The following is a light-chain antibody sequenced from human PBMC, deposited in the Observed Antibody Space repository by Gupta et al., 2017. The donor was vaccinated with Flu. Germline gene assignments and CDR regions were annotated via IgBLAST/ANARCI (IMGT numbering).Light chain of an antibody. CDR2: DAS. J-gene: IGKJ2*01. CDR1: QSVGTY. V-gene: IGKV3-11*01. Sequence: EIVLTQSPATLSLSPGERATLSCRASQSVGTYLAWYQQKPGQTPRLLIYDASNRATGIPARFSGSGSGTDFTLTISSLEPEDFAVYYCQKRSNWPTYTFGKGTRLE. CDR3: QKRSNWPTYT.